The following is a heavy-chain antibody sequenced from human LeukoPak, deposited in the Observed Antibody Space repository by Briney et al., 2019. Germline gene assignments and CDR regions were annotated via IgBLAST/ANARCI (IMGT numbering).Heavy chain of an antibody. Sequence: PGGSLRLSCAASGFTFSSYGMHWVRQAPGKGLEWVAFIRYDGSNKYYADSVKGRFTISRDNSKNTLYLQMNSLRAEDTAVYYCAKDLSPEMATIGVFDYWGQGTLVTVSS. CDR3: AKDLSPEMATIGVFDY. D-gene: IGHD5-24*01. CDR2: IRYDGSNK. CDR1: GFTFSSYG. V-gene: IGHV3-30*02. J-gene: IGHJ4*02.